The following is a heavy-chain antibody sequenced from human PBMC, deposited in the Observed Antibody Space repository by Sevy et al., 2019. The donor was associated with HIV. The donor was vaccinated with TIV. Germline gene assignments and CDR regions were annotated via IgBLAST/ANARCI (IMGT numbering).Heavy chain of an antibody. CDR2: VSGNGGST. CDR1: GFSFSTYA. CDR3: AKDGRGSGWERGDFDY. V-gene: IGHV3-23*01. J-gene: IGHJ4*02. D-gene: IGHD3-16*01. Sequence: GGSLRLSCAASGFSFSTYAMSWVRQAPGKGLEWVSAVSGNGGSTYYADSVKGRFTISRDNSKNTLYLQMNSLRAEDMGVYYCAKDGRGSGWERGDFDYWGQGTLVTVSS.